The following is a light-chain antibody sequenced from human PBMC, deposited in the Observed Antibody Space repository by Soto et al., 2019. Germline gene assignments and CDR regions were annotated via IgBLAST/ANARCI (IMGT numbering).Light chain of an antibody. J-gene: IGLJ1*01. V-gene: IGLV2-14*01. CDR3: SSYTSSSTLYV. CDR2: DVS. Sequence: QSALTRPASVSGSPGQSITISCTGTSSDVGGYNYVSWYQQHPGKAPKLMIYDVSNRPSGVSNRFSGSKSGNTASLTISGLQAEDEADYYCSSYTSSSTLYVFGTGTKVTV. CDR1: SSDVGGYNY.